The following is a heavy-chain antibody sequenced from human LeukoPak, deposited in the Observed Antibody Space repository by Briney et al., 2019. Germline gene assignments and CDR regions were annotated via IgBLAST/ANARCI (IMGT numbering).Heavy chain of an antibody. CDR3: AKDRSRGITMIRNAFDI. J-gene: IGHJ3*02. CDR1: GFTFSSYA. V-gene: IGHV3-23*01. D-gene: IGHD3-10*01. CDR2: ISGSGGST. Sequence: GGSLRLSCAASGFTFSSYAMSWVRQAPGKGLEWVSAISGSGGSTYYADSVKGRFTISRDNSKNTLYLQMNSLRAEDTAVYYRAKDRSRGITMIRNAFDIWGQGTMVTVSS.